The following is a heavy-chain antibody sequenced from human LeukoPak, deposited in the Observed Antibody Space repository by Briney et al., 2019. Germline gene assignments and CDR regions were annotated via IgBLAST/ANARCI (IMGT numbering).Heavy chain of an antibody. V-gene: IGHV4-39*01. CDR2: IYYSGTT. CDR1: GGSTSSGSHY. CDR3: ARQDLAVSGIDY. D-gene: IGHD6-13*01. J-gene: IGHJ4*02. Sequence: SETLSLTCSVSGGSTSSGSHYRGWIRQPPGKGLEWIGSIYYSGTTYYSPSLKSRVSISLDTSKDQFSLKLNSVTAADTAVYYCARQDLAVSGIDYWGQGTLVTVSS.